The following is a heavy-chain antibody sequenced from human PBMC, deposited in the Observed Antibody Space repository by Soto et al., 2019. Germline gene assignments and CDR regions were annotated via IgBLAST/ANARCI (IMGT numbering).Heavy chain of an antibody. V-gene: IGHV4-61*08. J-gene: IGHJ4*02. D-gene: IGHD3-22*01. Sequence: SETLSLTCTVSGASINNNDYYWSWIRQTPGKGLEWIGYIYYSGSTNYNPSLKSRVTISVDTSKNHFFLKLSSVTAADTAVYYCARGYYYDSSGYFFNRGNYFDYWGQGTLVTVSS. CDR3: ARGYYYDSSGYFFNRGNYFDY. CDR2: IYYSGST. CDR1: GASINNNDYY.